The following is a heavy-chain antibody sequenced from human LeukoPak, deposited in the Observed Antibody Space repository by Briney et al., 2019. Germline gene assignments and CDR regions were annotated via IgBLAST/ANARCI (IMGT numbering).Heavy chain of an antibody. V-gene: IGHV3-23*01. CDR2: ISGSGGST. J-gene: IGHJ4*02. Sequence: PGGSLRLSCEASGFIFSGYAMTWVRQAPGKGLEWVSAISGSGGSTYYADSVKGRFTISRDNSKNTLYLQMNSLRAEDTAVYYCAKYITMVRGVITHHFDYWGQGTLVTVSS. CDR3: AKYITMVRGVITHHFDY. D-gene: IGHD3-10*01. CDR1: GFIFSGYA.